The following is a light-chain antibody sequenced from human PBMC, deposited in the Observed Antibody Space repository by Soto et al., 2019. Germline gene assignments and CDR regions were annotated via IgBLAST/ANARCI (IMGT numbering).Light chain of an antibody. CDR1: SSDVGTYNL. CDR3: CSYAGSSSWV. J-gene: IGLJ3*02. V-gene: IGLV2-23*02. Sequence: QSALTQPASVSGSPGQSITISCTGTSSDVGTYNLVSWYQQHPGKAPELMIYEVSKGPSGVSDRFSGSKSGNTASLTISGLQAEDEADYYCCSYAGSSSWVFGGGTQLTVL. CDR2: EVS.